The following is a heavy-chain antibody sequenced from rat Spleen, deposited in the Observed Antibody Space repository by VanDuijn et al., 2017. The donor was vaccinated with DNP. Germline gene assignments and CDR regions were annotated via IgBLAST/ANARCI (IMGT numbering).Heavy chain of an antibody. D-gene: IGHD1-11*01. CDR2: ITYDGSRT. Sequence: EVQLVESGGGLVQSGRSLKVSCAASGFTFSDYNMAWVRQAPKKGLEWVATITYDGSRTYYRDSVKGRFTISRDKAKSTQYLQMDSLRSEDTATYYCTTFEGTNAWGQGTSVTVSS. J-gene: IGHJ4*01. V-gene: IGHV5S10*01. CDR1: GFTFSDYN. CDR3: TTFEGTNA.